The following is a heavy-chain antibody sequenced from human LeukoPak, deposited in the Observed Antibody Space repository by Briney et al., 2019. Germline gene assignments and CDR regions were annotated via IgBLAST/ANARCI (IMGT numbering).Heavy chain of an antibody. V-gene: IGHV1-3*02. CDR1: GYTFTTYA. CDR3: ARSIDYGDYEYYYGMDV. D-gene: IGHD4-17*01. Sequence: ASVKVSCKASGYTFTTYAMHWVRQAPGQRLEWMGWSNAGNGNTKYSQEFQGRVTITRDTSASTAYMELTSLRSEDTAVYYCARSIDYGDYEYYYGMDVWGQGTTVTVSS. J-gene: IGHJ6*02. CDR2: SNAGNGNT.